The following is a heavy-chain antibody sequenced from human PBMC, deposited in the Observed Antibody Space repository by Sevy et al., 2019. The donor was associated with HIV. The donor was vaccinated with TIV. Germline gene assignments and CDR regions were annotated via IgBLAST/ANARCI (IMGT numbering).Heavy chain of an antibody. CDR3: ARGGSVDTAMVVLFDY. D-gene: IGHD5-18*01. Sequence: GGSLRLSCAASGFTFSSYAMHWVRQAPGKGLEWVAVISYDGSNKYYADSVKGRFIISRDNSKNTLYLQMNSLRAEDTAVYYCARGGSVDTAMVVLFDYWGQGTLVTVSS. CDR2: ISYDGSNK. V-gene: IGHV3-30-3*01. CDR1: GFTFSSYA. J-gene: IGHJ4*02.